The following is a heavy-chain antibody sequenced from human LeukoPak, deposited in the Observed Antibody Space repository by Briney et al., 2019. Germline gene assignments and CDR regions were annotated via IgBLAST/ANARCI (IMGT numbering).Heavy chain of an antibody. J-gene: IGHJ3*02. V-gene: IGHV3-30-3*01. D-gene: IGHD6-6*01. CDR3: ATEPASIAARRDAFDI. CDR1: GFSFSDSP. CDR2: ISYDGTNK. Sequence: PGGSLRLSCVASGFSFSDSPMHWVRQAPGKGLEWVALISYDGTNKYYAESVRGRFSISRDNSKNTLYLQMNSLRAEDTAVYYCATEPASIAARRDAFDIWGQGTMVTVSS.